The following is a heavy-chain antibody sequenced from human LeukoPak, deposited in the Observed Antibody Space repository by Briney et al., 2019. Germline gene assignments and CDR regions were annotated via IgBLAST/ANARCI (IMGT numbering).Heavy chain of an antibody. CDR2: IYTSGST. CDR3: ARGGSGWYNYFDP. D-gene: IGHD6-19*01. Sequence: SETLSLTYTVSGGSFRNYYWNWIRQPAGQGLEWIGRIYTSGSTNYNSSLKSRVTMSLDTSKYQISLKLTSVTAADTAIYYCARGGSGWYNYFDPWGQGTLVTISS. CDR1: GGSFRNYY. V-gene: IGHV4-4*07. J-gene: IGHJ5*02.